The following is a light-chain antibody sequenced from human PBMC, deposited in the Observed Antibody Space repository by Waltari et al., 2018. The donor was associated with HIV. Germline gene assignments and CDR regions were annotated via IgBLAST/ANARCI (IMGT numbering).Light chain of an antibody. CDR1: QTVSRHY. CDR3: LQYGRSPIT. CDR2: GAS. V-gene: IGKV3-20*01. Sequence: EVVLTQSPGTLPMSPGARASLPCRASQTVSRHYLACYQQKVRQAPRLLIFGASSSATGIPDRFSGSVSGTDFTLSFNRLEPEDFSVYYCLQYGRSPITFGQGTRLYI. J-gene: IGKJ5*01.